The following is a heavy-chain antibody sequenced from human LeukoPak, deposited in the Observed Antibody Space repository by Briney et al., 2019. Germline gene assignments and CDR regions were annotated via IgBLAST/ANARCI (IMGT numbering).Heavy chain of an antibody. CDR3: ARGGGSAAGVFDY. CDR2: INPNSGDT. D-gene: IGHD6-13*01. V-gene: IGHV1-2*02. CDR1: GYTFTGYH. Sequence: GASVKVSCKASGYTFTGYHLHWVRQAPGQGLEWMGWINPNSGDTNYAQKFQGRVTMTRDTSISTAYMELRRLRSDDTAVYYCARGGGSAAGVFDYWGQGTLVSVSS. J-gene: IGHJ4*02.